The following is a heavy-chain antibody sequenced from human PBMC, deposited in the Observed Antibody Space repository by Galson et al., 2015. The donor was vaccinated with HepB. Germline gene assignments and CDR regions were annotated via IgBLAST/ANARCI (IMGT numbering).Heavy chain of an antibody. Sequence: SLRLSCAASGFTFSSYALHWARQAPGKGLEWVAVISYDGSNKYSADSVKGRFTISRDNSKNTLYLQMNSLRAEDTAVYYCASDYYGSGSYYNVNDYWGQGTLVTVSS. J-gene: IGHJ4*02. V-gene: IGHV3-30*04. CDR1: GFTFSSYA. D-gene: IGHD3-10*01. CDR2: ISYDGSNK. CDR3: ASDYYGSGSYYNVNDY.